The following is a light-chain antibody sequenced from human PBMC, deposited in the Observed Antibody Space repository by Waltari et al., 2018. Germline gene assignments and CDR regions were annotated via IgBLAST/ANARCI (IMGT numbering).Light chain of an antibody. V-gene: IGKV1-39*01. Sequence: DIQMTQSPSSLSASVGDRVNITCRASQTMSRYLNWYQQKPGKAPNLLIHAASSMQSGVPSRFSGSGSGRDFTLIITSLQPEDFATYYCQQSYSFTRTFGQGTKVEIK. CDR2: AAS. CDR1: QTMSRY. CDR3: QQSYSFTRT. J-gene: IGKJ1*01.